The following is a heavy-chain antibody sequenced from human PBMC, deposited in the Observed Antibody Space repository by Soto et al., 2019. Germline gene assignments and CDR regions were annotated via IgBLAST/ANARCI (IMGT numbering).Heavy chain of an antibody. J-gene: IGHJ4*02. CDR3: AKGESYYYDSSGYWNY. D-gene: IGHD3-22*01. CDR2: ITSVGIST. V-gene: IGHV3-64*01. Sequence: PGGSLRLSCEASGFTFSAYAMHWVRQAPGRGLEYVSAITSVGISTYYANSVKGRFTISRDNSKNTLYLQMNSLRGEDTAVYYCAKGESYYYDSSGYWNYWGQGTLVTVSS. CDR1: GFTFSAYA.